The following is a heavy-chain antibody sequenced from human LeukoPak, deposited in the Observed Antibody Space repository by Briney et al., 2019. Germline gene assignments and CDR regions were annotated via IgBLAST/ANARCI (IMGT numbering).Heavy chain of an antibody. CDR3: AANGVYSGSWWDYFDY. D-gene: IGHD6-13*01. Sequence: PGRSLRLSCAASGFTFSSYGMHWVRQAPGKGLEWVAVISYDGSNKYYADSVKGRFTISRDNSKNTLYLQMNSLRAEDTAVYYCAANGVYSGSWWDYFDYWGQGTLVTVSS. CDR1: GFTFSSYG. V-gene: IGHV3-30*03. CDR2: ISYDGSNK. J-gene: IGHJ4*02.